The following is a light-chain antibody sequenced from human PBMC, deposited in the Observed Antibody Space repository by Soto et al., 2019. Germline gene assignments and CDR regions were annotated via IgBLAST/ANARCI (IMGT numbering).Light chain of an antibody. CDR3: QQRWHWPSNT. CDR1: QSVSSSY. Sequence: EIVLTQSPATLSLSPGERATLSCGASQSVSSSYLAWYQQKPGLAPRLLIYEASNRVIGIPARFSGSGSGTDFTLTISSLEPEDFGVYYCQQRWHWPSNTFGHGTRLEIK. J-gene: IGKJ5*01. V-gene: IGKV3-11*01. CDR2: EAS.